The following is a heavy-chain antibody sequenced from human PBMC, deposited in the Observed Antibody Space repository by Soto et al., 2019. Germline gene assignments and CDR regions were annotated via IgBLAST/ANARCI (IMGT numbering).Heavy chain of an antibody. CDR3: ARGGSSDWQVALDI. V-gene: IGHV4-34*01. CDR1: AGSFSHYY. Sequence: QVQPQPWGAGLLKPSETLSLTCAVYAGSFSHYYWNWIRQSPGKGLEWIGKIKHSGSSNYNPSLRSRVSLSVDMSKNQFSLRLTSVTAADTAVYYCARGGSSDWQVALDIWGQGTMVTVSS. D-gene: IGHD6-19*01. CDR2: IKHSGSS. J-gene: IGHJ3*02.